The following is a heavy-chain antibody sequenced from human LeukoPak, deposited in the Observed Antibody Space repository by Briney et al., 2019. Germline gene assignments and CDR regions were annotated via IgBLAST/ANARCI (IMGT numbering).Heavy chain of an antibody. J-gene: IGHJ6*03. CDR2: INDGGSEK. D-gene: IGHD2-2*02. Sequence: PGGSLRLSCAASGFTFSSYTMSWVRQAPGKGLEWVAYINDGGSEKYYVDSVKGRFTISRDNAKNSLYLQMNSLRAEDTDVYYCARSCCSSTSCYKKGGYYYYYMDVWGKGTTVTVSS. CDR1: GFTFSSYT. CDR3: ARSCCSSTSCYKKGGYYYYYMDV. V-gene: IGHV3-7*01.